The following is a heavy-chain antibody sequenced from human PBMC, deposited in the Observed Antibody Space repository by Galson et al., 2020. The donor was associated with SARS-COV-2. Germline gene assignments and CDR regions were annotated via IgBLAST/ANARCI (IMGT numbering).Heavy chain of an antibody. CDR2: ISAGSSYI. D-gene: IGHD2-15*01. Sequence: GESLKISCAASGFPFSSYSMNWVRQAPGKGLEWVSSISAGSSYIYYADSVRGRFTISRDNAKNSLYLQMNSLRAEDTAVYYCARVGGMATTPANYYYYGWAVWGQGTTVTVSS. V-gene: IGHV3-21*01. CDR1: GFPFSSYS. J-gene: IGHJ6*02. CDR3: ARVGGMATTPANYYYYGWAV.